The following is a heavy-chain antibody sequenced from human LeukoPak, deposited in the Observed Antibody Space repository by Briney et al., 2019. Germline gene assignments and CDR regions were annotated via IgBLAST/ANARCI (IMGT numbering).Heavy chain of an antibody. CDR2: IYYSGST. Sequence: SETLSLTCTVSGGSISSSSYYWGWIRQPPGKGLEWIGSIYYSGSTYYNPSLKSRVTISVDTSKNQFFLKLSSVTAADTAVYYCARPLAVAVRDAFDIWGQGTMVTVSS. CDR3: ARPLAVAVRDAFDI. J-gene: IGHJ3*02. D-gene: IGHD6-19*01. CDR1: GGSISSSSYY. V-gene: IGHV4-39*01.